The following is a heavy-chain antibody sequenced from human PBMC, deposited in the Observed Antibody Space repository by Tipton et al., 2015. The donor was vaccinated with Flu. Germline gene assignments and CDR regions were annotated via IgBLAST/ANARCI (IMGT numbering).Heavy chain of an antibody. CDR2: INPSGGST. D-gene: IGHD3-22*01. J-gene: IGHJ1*01. V-gene: IGHV1-46*01. Sequence: QLVQSGAEVKKPGAPVKVSCKASGYTFTSYYMHWVRQAPGQGLEWMGIINPSGGSTSYAQKFQGRVTMTRDTSTSTVYMELSSLRSEDTAVYYCARDAGQGYYDSSGYYPEYFQHWGQGTLVTVSS. CDR1: GYTFTSYY. CDR3: ARDAGQGYYDSSGYYPEYFQH.